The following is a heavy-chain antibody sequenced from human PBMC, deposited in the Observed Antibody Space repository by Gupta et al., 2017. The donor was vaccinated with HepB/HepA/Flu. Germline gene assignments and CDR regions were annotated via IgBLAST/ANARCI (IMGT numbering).Heavy chain of an antibody. J-gene: IGHJ6*03. CDR1: VGAISCSY. V-gene: IGHV4-59*01. D-gene: IGHD4-11*01. Sequence: QVQLQESGPGLVQPSETLSLTCTVSVGAISCSYWSWIRQPPGKGLEWIGYIYYTGTTSYNPSLKSRVSISIDTSKNQFSLKLSSVTAADTAVYYCARYRNYRALYYYMDVWGKGTTVTVSS. CDR3: ARYRNYRALYYYMDV. CDR2: IYYTGTT.